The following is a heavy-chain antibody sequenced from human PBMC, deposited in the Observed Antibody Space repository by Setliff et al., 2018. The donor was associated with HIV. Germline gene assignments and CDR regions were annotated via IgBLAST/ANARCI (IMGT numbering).Heavy chain of an antibody. J-gene: IGHJ5*02. V-gene: IGHV1-2*02. CDR1: GYTFTDYY. D-gene: IGHD1-26*01. CDR3: ARNTPGIVPRRVGFDP. CDR2: VNPNSGGT. Sequence: ASVKVSCKASGYTFTDYYIHWVRQAPGQGLQWMGWVNPNSGGTNSAQEFQGRVTMTRDTSISTAYMELTWLKPDDTAVYYCARNTPGIVPRRVGFDPWGQGTRVTVSS.